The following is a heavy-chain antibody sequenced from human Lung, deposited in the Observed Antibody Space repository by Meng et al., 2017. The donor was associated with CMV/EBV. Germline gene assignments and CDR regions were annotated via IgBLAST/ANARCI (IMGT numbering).Heavy chain of an antibody. V-gene: IGHV1-2*02. J-gene: IGHJ4*02. D-gene: IGHD3-22*01. CDR2: ISPNSGGT. CDR3: ARDMGYWNFDY. CDR1: GYTFTGYY. Sequence: AXVXVSCKASGYTFTGYYMHWVRQAPGQGLEWMGWISPNSGGTNYAQKFQGRVTMTRDTSISTAYMELSRLRSDDTAVYYCARDMGYWNFDYWGQGTLVSVSS.